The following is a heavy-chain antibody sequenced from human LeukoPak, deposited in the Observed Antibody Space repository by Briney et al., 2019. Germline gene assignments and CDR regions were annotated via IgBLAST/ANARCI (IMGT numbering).Heavy chain of an antibody. J-gene: IGHJ4*02. CDR3: AKDLVQSSYYYDSTYF. CDR1: GFTFSGFG. D-gene: IGHD3-22*01. CDR2: INNNGDFT. Sequence: GGSLRLSCRASGFTFSGFGMSWVRQAPGKGLEWVSGINNNGDFTYYGDSVQGRFTTSRDNSKNILYLQMNSLRVEDTAVYYCAKDLVQSSYYYDSTYFWGRGTQVTVSS. V-gene: IGHV3-23*01.